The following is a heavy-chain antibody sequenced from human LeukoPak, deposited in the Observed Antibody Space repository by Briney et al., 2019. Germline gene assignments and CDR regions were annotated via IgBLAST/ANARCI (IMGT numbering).Heavy chain of an antibody. Sequence: SETLSLTCTVSGGSISSYYWSWIRQPPGKGLEWIGYIYYSGSTNYNPSLKSRVTISVDTSKNQFSLKLSSVTAADTAVYYCASLGRYYYDSSLRFDYWGQGTLVTVSS. CDR3: ASLGRYYYDSSLRFDY. V-gene: IGHV4-59*12. J-gene: IGHJ4*02. D-gene: IGHD3-22*01. CDR2: IYYSGST. CDR1: GGSISSYY.